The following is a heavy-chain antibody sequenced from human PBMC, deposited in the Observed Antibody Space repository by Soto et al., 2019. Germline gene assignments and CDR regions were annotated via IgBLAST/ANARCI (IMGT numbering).Heavy chain of an antibody. CDR3: VQGGATNVVRYFDWFHYYGMDV. CDR2: INPNSGGT. CDR1: GYTFTGYY. V-gene: IGHV1-2*04. D-gene: IGHD3-9*01. J-gene: IGHJ6*02. Sequence: GASVKVSCKASGYTFTGYYMHWVRQAPGQGLEWMGWINPNSGGTNYAQKFQGWVTMTRDTSISTAYMELSRLRSDDTAVYYCVQGGATNVVRYFDWFHYYGMDVWGQGTTVTVSS.